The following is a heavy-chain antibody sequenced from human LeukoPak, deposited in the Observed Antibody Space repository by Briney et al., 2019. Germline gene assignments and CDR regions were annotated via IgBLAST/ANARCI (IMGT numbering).Heavy chain of an antibody. Sequence: GASVKVSCKASGHTFTSYDINWVRQATGQGLEWMGWMNPNSGNTGYAQKFQGRVTITRNTPISTAYMELSSLRSEDTAVYYCARVRPRRAAGYAFDIWGQGTMVTVSS. V-gene: IGHV1-8*03. CDR2: MNPNSGNT. D-gene: IGHD6-13*01. CDR3: ARVRPRRAAGYAFDI. J-gene: IGHJ3*02. CDR1: GHTFTSYD.